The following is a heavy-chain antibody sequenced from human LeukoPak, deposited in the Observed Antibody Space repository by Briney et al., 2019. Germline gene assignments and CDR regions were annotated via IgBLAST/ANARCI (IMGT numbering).Heavy chain of an antibody. J-gene: IGHJ4*02. CDR1: GGSFSGYY. Sequence: PSETLSLTCAVYGGSFSGYYWSWIRQPPGKGLEWIREINHSGSTNYNPSLKSRVTISVDTSKNQFSLKLSSVTAADTAVYYCARGRARGYYFDYWGQGTLVTVSS. D-gene: IGHD6-6*01. V-gene: IGHV4-34*01. CDR3: ARGRARGYYFDY. CDR2: INHSGST.